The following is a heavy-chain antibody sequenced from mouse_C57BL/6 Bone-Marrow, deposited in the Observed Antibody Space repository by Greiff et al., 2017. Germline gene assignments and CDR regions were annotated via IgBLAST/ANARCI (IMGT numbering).Heavy chain of an antibody. V-gene: IGHV1-80*01. CDR3: ARGEVYYCSRHWYFDV. J-gene: IGHJ1*03. CDR1: GHAFSSYW. D-gene: IGHD1-1*01. Sequence: QVQLQQSGAELVKPGASVQISRKASGHAFSSYWMNWVKQRPGKGPEWIGQIYPGDGDTNYNGKFKGKDTMTADKSSSTAYMQLISLTSEDSAFYFCARGEVYYCSRHWYFDVWCTGTTVTVSS. CDR2: IYPGDGDT.